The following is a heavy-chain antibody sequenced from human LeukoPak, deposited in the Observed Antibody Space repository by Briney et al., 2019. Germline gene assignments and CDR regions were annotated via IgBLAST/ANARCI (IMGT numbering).Heavy chain of an antibody. CDR2: ISGSGGST. CDR1: GFTFSSDA. J-gene: IGHJ3*02. CDR3: ARRTSYAFDI. Sequence: GGSLRLSCAASGFTFSSDAMSWVRQAPGKGLEWVSAISGSGGSTFYGDSVKGRFTISRDTAKNSLYLQMNSLRAEDTALYHCARRTSYAFDIWGRGTMVTVSS. V-gene: IGHV3-23*01.